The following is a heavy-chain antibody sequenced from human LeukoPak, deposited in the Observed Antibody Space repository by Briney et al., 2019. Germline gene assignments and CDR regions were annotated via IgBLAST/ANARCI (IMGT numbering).Heavy chain of an antibody. V-gene: IGHV4-34*12. CDR3: ARVRYNWNRDFDY. CDR1: GGSFSGYY. J-gene: IGHJ4*02. D-gene: IGHD1-20*01. Sequence: SETLSLTCAVYGGSFSGYYWSWIRQPPGKGLEWIGSMFHSGSTYYNPSLKSRVTMSVDTSKNQFSLKLSSVTAADTAVYYCARVRYNWNRDFDYWGQGTLVTVSS. CDR2: MFHSGST.